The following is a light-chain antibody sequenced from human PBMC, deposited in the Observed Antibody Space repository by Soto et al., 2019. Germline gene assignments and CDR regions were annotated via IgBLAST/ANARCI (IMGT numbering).Light chain of an antibody. CDR3: SSYAGSNNLV. Sequence: QSALTQPPSAPGSPGQSVTISCTGTSSDVGGYDYVSWYQQHPGKAPKLMIYEVSQRPSGVPDRFSGSKSGNTASLTVSGLQAEDEADYYCSSYAGSNNLVFGGGTKLTVL. J-gene: IGLJ3*02. V-gene: IGLV2-8*01. CDR2: EVS. CDR1: SSDVGGYDY.